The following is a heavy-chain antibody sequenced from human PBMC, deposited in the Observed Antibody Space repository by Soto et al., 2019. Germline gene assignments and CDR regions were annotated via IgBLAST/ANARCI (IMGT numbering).Heavy chain of an antibody. CDR2: LSISGGTT. CDR1: GFTFSIYA. V-gene: IGHV3-23*01. Sequence: PGGSLRLSCAASGFTFSIYAMTWVRRAPGKGLEWVSGLSISGGTTHYADSVKGRFTISRDNSKNTLFLQMNSLRAEDTAVYYCAKLPRGSSPENDYWGQGTLVTVSS. CDR3: AKLPRGSSPENDY. D-gene: IGHD6-6*01. J-gene: IGHJ4*02.